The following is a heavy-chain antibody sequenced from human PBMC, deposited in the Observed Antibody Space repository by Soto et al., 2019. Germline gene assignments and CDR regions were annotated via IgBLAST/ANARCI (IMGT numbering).Heavy chain of an antibody. J-gene: IGHJ6*03. V-gene: IGHV4-59*08. D-gene: IGHD5-12*01. CDR1: GGSISSYY. CDR2: IYYSGST. Sequence: PSETLSLTCTVSGGSISSYYWSWIRQPPGKGLEWIGYIYYSGSTNYNPPLKSRVTISVDTSKNQFSLKLSSVTAADTAVYYCARRNEYSGYDYYYYYMDVWGKGTTVTVSS. CDR3: ARRNEYSGYDYYYYYMDV.